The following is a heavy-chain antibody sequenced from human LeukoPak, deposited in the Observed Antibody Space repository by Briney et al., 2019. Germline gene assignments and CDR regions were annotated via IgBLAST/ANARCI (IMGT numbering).Heavy chain of an antibody. J-gene: IGHJ4*02. D-gene: IGHD3-22*01. V-gene: IGHV1-18*01. Sequence: ASVKVSCKASGYTFTSYGISWVRQAPGQGLEWMGWISAYNGNTNYARKLQGRVTMTTDTSTSTAYMGLRSLRSDDTAVYYCARGFCTSNTCYYNFDNWGQGTLVTVSS. CDR2: ISAYNGNT. CDR3: ARGFCTSNTCYYNFDN. CDR1: GYTFTSYG.